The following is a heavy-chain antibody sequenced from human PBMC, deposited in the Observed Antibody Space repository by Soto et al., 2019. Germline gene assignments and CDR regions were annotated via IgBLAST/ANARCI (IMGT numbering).Heavy chain of an antibody. D-gene: IGHD3-9*01. V-gene: IGHV1-18*01. J-gene: IGHJ5*02. Sequence: GASVKVSCKASGYTFTSYGISWVRQAPGQGLEWMGWISAYNGNTNYAQKLQGRVTMTTDTSTSTAYMELRSLRSDDTAVYYCARALGNYDILTGSPWFDPWGQGTLVTVSS. CDR1: GYTFTSYG. CDR2: ISAYNGNT. CDR3: ARALGNYDILTGSPWFDP.